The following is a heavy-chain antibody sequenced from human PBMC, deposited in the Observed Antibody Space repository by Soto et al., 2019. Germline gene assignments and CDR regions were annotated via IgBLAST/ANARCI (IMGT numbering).Heavy chain of an antibody. CDR1: GGSISSYS. D-gene: IGHD4-17*01. J-gene: IGHJ4*02. Sequence: SETLSLTCTVSGGSISSYSWTWIRQPPGKGLEWIGYLHYSGSTNYNPSLKSRVTMSVDTSKNQFPLKLTSVTAADTAVYYCARDYGGNSFFYFDYWGQGTLVTVSS. V-gene: IGHV4-59*01. CDR3: ARDYGGNSFFYFDY. CDR2: LHYSGST.